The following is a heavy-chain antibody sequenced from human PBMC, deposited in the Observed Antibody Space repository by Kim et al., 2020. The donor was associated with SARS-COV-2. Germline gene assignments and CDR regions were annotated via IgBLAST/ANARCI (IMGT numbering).Heavy chain of an antibody. Sequence: GGSLRLFCAASGFTVSSNYMSWVRQAPGKGLEWVSVIYSGGSTYYADSVKGRFTISRDNSKNTLYLQMNSLRAEDTAVYYCARVGVSCSSTSCYDYWGQGTLVTVSS. CDR2: IYSGGST. CDR1: GFTVSSNY. D-gene: IGHD2-2*01. CDR3: ARVGVSCSSTSCYDY. J-gene: IGHJ4*02. V-gene: IGHV3-66*01.